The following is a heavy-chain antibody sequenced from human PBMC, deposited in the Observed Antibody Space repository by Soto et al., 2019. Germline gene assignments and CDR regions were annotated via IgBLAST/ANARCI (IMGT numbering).Heavy chain of an antibody. V-gene: IGHV3-23*01. J-gene: IGHJ4*02. CDR1: GFTFSSYG. D-gene: IGHD1-1*01. CDR3: AKRTGTYYFDY. Sequence: LRLSCAASGFTFSSYGMNWVRQGPGKGLEWLSAISSSGTTTYYADSVKGRFTISRDNSKNTLYLQMNSLRAEDAALYYCAKRTGTYYFDYWGQGTLVTVSS. CDR2: ISSSGTTT.